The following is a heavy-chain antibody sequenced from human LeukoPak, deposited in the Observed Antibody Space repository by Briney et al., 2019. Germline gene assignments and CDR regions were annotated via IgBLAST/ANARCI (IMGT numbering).Heavy chain of an antibody. CDR1: GGSISSYY. J-gene: IGHJ6*03. V-gene: IGHV4-59*01. CDR3: ARGGPPGYYYDYYMDV. Sequence: SETLSLTCTASGGSISSYYWSWIRQTPGKGLEWIGYIYYSGSTNFNPSLKSRVTISVDTSKNQFSLKMSSVTAADTAVYFCARGGPPGYYYDYYMDVWGKGTTVTISS. CDR2: IYYSGST.